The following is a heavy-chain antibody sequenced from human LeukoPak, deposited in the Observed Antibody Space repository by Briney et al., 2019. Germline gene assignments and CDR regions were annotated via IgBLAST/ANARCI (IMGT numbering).Heavy chain of an antibody. J-gene: IGHJ4*02. CDR2: INRDGSTP. CDR3: ARDFYTGHY. V-gene: IGHV3-74*01. D-gene: IGHD3-16*01. Sequence: GGSMRLSCAASGFTFTTYWMHWVRQAPGKGLVWVSGINRDGSTPIYADSVKGRFTISRDNANNTLYLQMNSLRAEDTAVYYCARDFYTGHYWGQGTLVTVSS. CDR1: GFTFTTYW.